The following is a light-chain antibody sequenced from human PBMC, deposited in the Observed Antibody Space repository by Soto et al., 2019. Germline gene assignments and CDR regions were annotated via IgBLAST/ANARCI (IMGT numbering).Light chain of an antibody. CDR3: QQYNSYSPF. CDR2: KAS. J-gene: IGKJ2*01. V-gene: IGKV1-5*03. Sequence: DIQMTQSPSTLSASVGDRVTITCRASQSISSWLAWYQQKPGKAPKVLIYKASSLESGVPSKFSGSGSETEFTLPITSLPPDYFAAYYCQQYNSYSPFFGQGTKLEIK. CDR1: QSISSW.